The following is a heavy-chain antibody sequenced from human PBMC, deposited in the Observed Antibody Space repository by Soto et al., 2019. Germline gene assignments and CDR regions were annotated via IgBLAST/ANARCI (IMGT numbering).Heavy chain of an antibody. CDR1: GGSLSGYY. J-gene: IGHJ4*02. CDR3: GRVVIKMAIQSSDS. Sequence: SETLSLTCAVYGGSLSGYYWTWIRQPPGKGLEWIGEVNPGGITNYSPSVKSRLKISLDTSKKEVSLEMTSVTAADTAVYYCGRVVIKMAIQSSDSWGPGTLVTVS. V-gene: IGHV4-34*01. CDR2: VNPGGIT.